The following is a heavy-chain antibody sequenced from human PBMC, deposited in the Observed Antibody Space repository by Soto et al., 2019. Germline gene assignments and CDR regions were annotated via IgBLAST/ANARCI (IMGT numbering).Heavy chain of an antibody. CDR3: ARDSYAPHV. V-gene: IGHV3-74*01. CDR1: GFSISSHW. J-gene: IGHJ6*02. CDR2: INGGGSGR. Sequence: GGSLRLSCAASGFSISSHWMHWVRRAPGKGLMWVSRINGGGSGRDYADSVKGRFTISRDNARNTFYLQMNSLRAEDTAVYYCARDSYAPHVWGQGTTVTVSS. D-gene: IGHD4-17*01.